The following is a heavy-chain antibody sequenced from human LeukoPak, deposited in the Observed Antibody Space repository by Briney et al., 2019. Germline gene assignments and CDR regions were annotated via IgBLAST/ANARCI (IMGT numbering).Heavy chain of an antibody. V-gene: IGHV4-59*08. D-gene: IGHD3-10*01. Sequence: SETLSLTCTVSGGSISRFYWSWIRQPPGKGLEWIGYIYYSGSTNYNPSLKSRVTISVDTSKNQFSLKLSSVTAADTAVYYCARPYYYGSGKDVFDIWGQGTMVTVSS. CDR2: IYYSGST. J-gene: IGHJ3*02. CDR3: ARPYYYGSGKDVFDI. CDR1: GGSISRFY.